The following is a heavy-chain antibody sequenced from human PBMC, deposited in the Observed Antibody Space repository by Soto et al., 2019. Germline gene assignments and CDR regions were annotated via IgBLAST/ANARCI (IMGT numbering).Heavy chain of an antibody. J-gene: IGHJ4*02. CDR2: ISGGGDTT. V-gene: IGHV3-23*01. CDR1: GFTFNNYA. Sequence: EVQLLESGGGLVQPGGSLRLSCAAYGFTFNNYAMTWVRQAPGKGLEWVSAISGGGDTTSYADSVKSRFTVSRDGSKHRLYLQMSSRGAEDTSLYYCAKGRGGSWSLPPRVDFWGQGTLVTVSS. D-gene: IGHD3-10*01. CDR3: AKGRGGSWSLPPRVDF.